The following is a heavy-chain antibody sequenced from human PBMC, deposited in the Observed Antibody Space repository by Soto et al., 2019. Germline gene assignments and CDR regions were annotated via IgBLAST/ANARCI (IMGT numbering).Heavy chain of an antibody. Sequence: PSETLSLTCTVSGGSFSGYYWRWIRQPPGKGLEWIGYIYYSGSTNYNPSLKSRVTISVDTSKNQFSLKLSSVTAADTAVYYCASFIVGATGWFDPWGQGTLVTVSS. CDR1: GGSFSGYY. CDR2: IYYSGST. J-gene: IGHJ5*02. V-gene: IGHV4-59*01. CDR3: ASFIVGATGWFDP. D-gene: IGHD1-26*01.